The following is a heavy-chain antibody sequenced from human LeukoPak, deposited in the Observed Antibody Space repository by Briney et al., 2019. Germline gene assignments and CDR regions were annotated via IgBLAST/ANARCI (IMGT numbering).Heavy chain of an antibody. Sequence: SETLSLTCTVSGGSISSGSYYWSWIRQPAGKGLEWIGRIYTSGSTNYNPSLKSRVTISVDTSKNQFSLKLSSVTAADTAVYYCARDRRIAAAGSPIDAFDIWGQGTMVTVSS. CDR3: ARDRRIAAAGSPIDAFDI. CDR2: IYTSGST. CDR1: GGSISSGSYY. J-gene: IGHJ3*02. V-gene: IGHV4-61*02. D-gene: IGHD6-13*01.